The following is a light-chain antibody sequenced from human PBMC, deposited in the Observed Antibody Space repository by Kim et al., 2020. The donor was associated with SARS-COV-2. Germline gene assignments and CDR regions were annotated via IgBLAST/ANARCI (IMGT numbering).Light chain of an antibody. V-gene: IGLV2-14*01. Sequence: QSALTQPASVSGSPGQSITISCTGTSSDVGGYNYVSWYQQHPGKAPKVMIYDVTERPSGVSNRFSGSKSGNTASLTISGLQAEDEADYYCTSYTSSTTWVFVGGTQLTVL. CDR2: DVT. CDR3: TSYTSSTTWV. CDR1: SSDVGGYNY. J-gene: IGLJ3*02.